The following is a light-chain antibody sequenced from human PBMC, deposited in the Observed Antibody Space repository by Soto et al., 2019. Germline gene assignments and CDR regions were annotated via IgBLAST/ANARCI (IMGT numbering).Light chain of an antibody. V-gene: IGLV4-69*01. CDR1: SGHSSYA. Sequence: QSVLTQSPSASASLGASVKLTCTLSSGHSSYAIAWHQQQPEKGPRYLMKLNSDGSHSKGDGIPDRFSGSSSGAERYLTISSLQSEDEADYYCQTWGTGTVVLGGGTKLTVL. CDR3: QTWGTGTVV. J-gene: IGLJ2*01. CDR2: LNSDGSH.